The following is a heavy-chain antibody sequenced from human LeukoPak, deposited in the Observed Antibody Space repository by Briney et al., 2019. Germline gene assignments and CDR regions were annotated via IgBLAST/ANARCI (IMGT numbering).Heavy chain of an antibody. J-gene: IGHJ4*02. CDR1: GFTFSSYW. CDR3: ARDFTIFPFRYYFDY. CDR2: INSDGSST. V-gene: IGHV3-74*01. Sequence: GGSLRLSCAASGFTFSSYWMHWVRQAPGKGLVWVSRINSDGSSTSYADSVKGRFTISRDNAKNSLFLQMNSLRAEDTAVYYCARDFTIFPFRYYFDYWGQGTLVTVSS. D-gene: IGHD3-9*01.